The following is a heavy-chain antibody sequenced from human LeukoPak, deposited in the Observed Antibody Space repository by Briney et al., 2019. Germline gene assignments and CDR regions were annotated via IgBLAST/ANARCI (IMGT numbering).Heavy chain of an antibody. CDR3: ARGSLLPEYAGYYYYGMDV. D-gene: IGHD2-8*01. CDR2: IIPIFGTA. J-gene: IGHJ6*02. V-gene: IGHV1-69*13. Sequence: ASVKVSCKASGGTFSSYAISWVRQAPGQGLEWMGGIIPIFGTANYAQKFQGRVTITADESTSTAYMELSSLRSEDTAVYYCARGSLLPEYAGYYYYGMDVWGQGTTVTVSS. CDR1: GGTFSSYA.